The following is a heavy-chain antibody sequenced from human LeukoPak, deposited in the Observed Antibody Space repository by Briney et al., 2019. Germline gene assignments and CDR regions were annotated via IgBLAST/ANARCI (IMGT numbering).Heavy chain of an antibody. V-gene: IGHV4-4*07. CDR1: GGSIGWDY. CDR3: AREEYFQDSNGYSYYFHS. D-gene: IGHD3-22*01. CDR2: IYKSGST. Sequence: KPSETLSLTCTVSGGSIGWDYWSWIRQSAGKGLERIGRIYKSGSTNYNPSFRSRVTMSVDTSKDQFSLSVTSVTAADTAVYYCAREEYFQDSNGYSYYFHSWGQGSLVTVSS. J-gene: IGHJ4*02.